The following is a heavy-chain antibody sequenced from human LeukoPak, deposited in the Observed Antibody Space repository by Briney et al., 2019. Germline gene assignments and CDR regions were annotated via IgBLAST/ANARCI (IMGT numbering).Heavy chain of an antibody. CDR2: FDPEDGET. D-gene: IGHD2-15*01. V-gene: IGHV1-24*01. CDR3: ARSPPAIGFCSGGSCYSGENWFDP. CDR1: GYTLTELS. Sequence: ASVKVSCKVSGYTLTELSMHWVRQAPGKGLEWMGGFDPEDGETIYAQKFQGRVTMTEDTSTDTAYMELSSLRSEDTAVYYCARSPPAIGFCSGGSCYSGENWFDPWGQGTLVTVSS. J-gene: IGHJ5*02.